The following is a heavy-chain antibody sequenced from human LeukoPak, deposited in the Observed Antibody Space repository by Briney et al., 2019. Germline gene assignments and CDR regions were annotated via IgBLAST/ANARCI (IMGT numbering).Heavy chain of an antibody. Sequence: GTRCPTGRVLGGSITASSYAGGGIRQPPGKSLEGIASMYYSVSTYYNPSLKSRLTISVGTSENPFSLKLSSVTAADTAVYYCAGRRGPGPYWFDPWGQGTLVTVSS. J-gene: IGHJ5*02. D-gene: IGHD3-10*01. CDR1: GGSITASSYA. V-gene: IGHV4-39*01. CDR2: MYYSVST. CDR3: AGRRGPGPYWFDP.